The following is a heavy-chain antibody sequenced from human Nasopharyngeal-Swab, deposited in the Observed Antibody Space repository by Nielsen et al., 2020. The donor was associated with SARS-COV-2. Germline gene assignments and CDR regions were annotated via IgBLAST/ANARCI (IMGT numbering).Heavy chain of an antibody. D-gene: IGHD1-20*01. CDR2: IYYSGST. V-gene: IGHV4-30-4*01. J-gene: IGHJ6*02. Sequence: WIRQPPGKGLEWIGYIYYSGSTYYNPSLKSRVTISVDTSKNQFSLKLSSVTAADTAVYYCARINWNYYYYYGMDVWGQGTTVTVSS. CDR3: ARINWNYYYYYGMDV.